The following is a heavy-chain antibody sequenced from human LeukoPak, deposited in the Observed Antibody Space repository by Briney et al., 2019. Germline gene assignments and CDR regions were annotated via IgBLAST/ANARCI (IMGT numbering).Heavy chain of an antibody. CDR1: GYSFTGYY. CDR3: ARGSGPNDY. D-gene: IGHD3-3*01. Sequence: ASVQVSCKASGYSFTGYYLHWVRQAPGQGLEWMGWITPYSGGTSYAQKFHGRLTMTRDTSISTAYMELSSVTAADTAVYYCARGSGPNDYWGQGTLVTVSS. J-gene: IGHJ4*02. CDR2: ITPYSGGT. V-gene: IGHV1-2*02.